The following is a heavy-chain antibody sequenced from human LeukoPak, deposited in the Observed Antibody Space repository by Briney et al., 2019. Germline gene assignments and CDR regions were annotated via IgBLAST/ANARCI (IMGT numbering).Heavy chain of an antibody. Sequence: ASVKVSCKASGYTFTSYYMHWVRQAPGQGLEWMGGIIPLFGTANYAQKFQGRVTITADKSTSTAYMELSSLRSEDTAVYYCARSPSMITFGGVPNLFDYWGQGTLVTVSS. J-gene: IGHJ4*02. CDR2: IIPLFGTA. V-gene: IGHV1-69*06. CDR3: ARSPSMITFGGVPNLFDY. CDR1: GYTFTSYY. D-gene: IGHD3-16*01.